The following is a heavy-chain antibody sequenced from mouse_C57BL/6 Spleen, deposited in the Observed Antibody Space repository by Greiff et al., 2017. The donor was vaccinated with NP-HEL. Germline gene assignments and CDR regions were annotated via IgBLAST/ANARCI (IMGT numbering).Heavy chain of an antibody. CDR3: ARMDGSYWYFDV. Sequence: VQLKESGGGLVKPGGSLKLSCAASGFTFSDYGMHWVRQAPEKGLEWVAYISSGSSTIYYADTVKGRFTISRDNAKNTLFLQMTSLRSEDTAMYYCARMDGSYWYFDVWGTGTTVTVSS. CDR2: ISSGSSTI. V-gene: IGHV5-17*01. J-gene: IGHJ1*03. D-gene: IGHD1-2*01. CDR1: GFTFSDYG.